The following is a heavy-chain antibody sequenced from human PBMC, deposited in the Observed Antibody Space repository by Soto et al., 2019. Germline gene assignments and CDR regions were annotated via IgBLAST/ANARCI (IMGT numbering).Heavy chain of an antibody. V-gene: IGHV3-23*01. CDR2: ISRYGDIT. J-gene: IGHJ4*02. CDR3: AKDRYLDHDSSGYLFDN. Sequence: EVQLLESGGDLIQPGGSLRLSCAASGFTFNIYAMTWVRQAPGKGLEWVSAISRYGDITYYADSVEGRFSISRDNSKNTLYLQMNSLRAKDTAVYYCAKDRYLDHDSSGYLFDNWGQGTLVTVSS. D-gene: IGHD3-22*01. CDR1: GFTFNIYA.